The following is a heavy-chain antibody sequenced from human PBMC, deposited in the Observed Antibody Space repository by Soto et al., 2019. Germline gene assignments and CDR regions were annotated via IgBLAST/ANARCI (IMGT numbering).Heavy chain of an antibody. J-gene: IGHJ3*02. CDR3: AHPRGYGVFDAVDI. CDR1: GFMFDKYA. V-gene: IGHV3-23*01. Sequence: QSGGSLRLSCAASGFMFDKYAMNWVRQAPGKGLEWVSAISSSGDTTDYTESVRGRFTISRDNSINTLYLHMRSLRPEDTAVYYCAHPRGYGVFDAVDIWGQGTMVTVSS. CDR2: ISSSGDTT. D-gene: IGHD4-17*01.